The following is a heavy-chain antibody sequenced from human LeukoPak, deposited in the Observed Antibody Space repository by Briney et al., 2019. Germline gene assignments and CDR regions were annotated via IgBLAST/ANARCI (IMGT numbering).Heavy chain of an antibody. CDR2: IIPILGIA. CDR1: GGTFSSYA. CDR3: ARVGRVGDYDY. J-gene: IGHJ4*02. Sequence: WASVKVSCKASGGTFSSYAISWVRQAPGQGLEWMGRIIPILGIANYAQKFQGRVTITADKSTSTAYMELSSLRSEDTAVYYCARVGRVGDYDYWGQGTLVTVSS. D-gene: IGHD4-17*01. V-gene: IGHV1-69*04.